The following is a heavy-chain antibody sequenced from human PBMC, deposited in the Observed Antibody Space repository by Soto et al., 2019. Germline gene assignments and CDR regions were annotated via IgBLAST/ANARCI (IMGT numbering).Heavy chain of an antibody. V-gene: IGHV1-69*01. D-gene: IGHD2-2*01. CDR3: ARSQGSSTSLEIYYYYYYGMDV. CDR1: GGTFGSYA. CDR2: IIPIPGTA. J-gene: IGHJ6*02. Sequence: QVQLVQSGAEVKKPGSSVKVSCKASGGTFGSYAISWVRQAPGQGLEWMGGIIPIPGTANYEQKFQGRVTIAADESTSTAYMELSSLRSEDTAVYYCARSQGSSTSLEIYYYYYYGMDVWGQGTMVTVSS.